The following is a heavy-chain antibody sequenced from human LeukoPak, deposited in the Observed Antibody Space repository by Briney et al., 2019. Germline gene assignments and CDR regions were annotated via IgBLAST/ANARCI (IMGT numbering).Heavy chain of an antibody. CDR3: AKDASLTYYYDSYAFDI. CDR2: ISGSGGST. CDR1: GFTFSSYA. V-gene: IGHV3-23*01. Sequence: GGSLRLSCAASGFTFSSYAMSWVRQAPGKGLEWVSAISGSGGSTYYADSVKGRFTISRDNSKNTLYLQMNSLRAEDTAVYYCAKDASLTYYYDSYAFDIWGQGTWSPSLQ. J-gene: IGHJ3*02. D-gene: IGHD3-22*01.